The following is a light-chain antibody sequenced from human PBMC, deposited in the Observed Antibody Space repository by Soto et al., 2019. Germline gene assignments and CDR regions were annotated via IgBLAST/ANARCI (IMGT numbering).Light chain of an antibody. CDR3: QHYNNWPRT. CDR2: GAS. V-gene: IGKV3-15*01. Sequence: EIVMTQSPATLSVSPGERATLSCRASQSVSSNLAWYQQKPGQAPRLLIYGASTRATGIPARFSGSGSGTAFTLTISSLQSEDFAVSYCQHYNNWPRTFGQGTKVEIK. CDR1: QSVSSN. J-gene: IGKJ1*01.